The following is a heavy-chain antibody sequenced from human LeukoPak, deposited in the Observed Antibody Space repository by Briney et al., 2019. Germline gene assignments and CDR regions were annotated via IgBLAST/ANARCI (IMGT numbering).Heavy chain of an antibody. D-gene: IGHD6-13*01. Sequence: GGSLRLSCAASGFTFSSYWMSWVRQAPGKGLEWVSAISGSGGSTYYADSVKGRFTISRDDSKNTLYLQMNSLRAEDTAVYYCARVGYSISWYDYYYMDVWGKGTTVTVSS. J-gene: IGHJ6*03. CDR2: ISGSGGST. CDR1: GFTFSSYW. V-gene: IGHV3-23*01. CDR3: ARVGYSISWYDYYYMDV.